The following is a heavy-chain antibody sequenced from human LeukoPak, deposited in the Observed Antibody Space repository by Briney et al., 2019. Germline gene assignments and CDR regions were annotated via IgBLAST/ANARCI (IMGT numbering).Heavy chain of an antibody. Sequence: ASVKVSCKASGGTFSSYAISWVRQAPGQGLEWMGGIIPVFGTANYAQKFQGRVTITADESTSTAYMELSSLRSEDTAVYYCARELSGGYFDYWGQGTLVTVSS. CDR1: GGTFSSYA. CDR3: ARELSGGYFDY. J-gene: IGHJ4*02. CDR2: IIPVFGTA. D-gene: IGHD3-22*01. V-gene: IGHV1-69*13.